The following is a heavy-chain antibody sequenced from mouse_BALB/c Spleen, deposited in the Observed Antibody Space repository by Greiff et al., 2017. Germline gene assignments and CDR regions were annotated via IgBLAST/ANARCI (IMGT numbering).Heavy chain of an antibody. Sequence: VKLMESGPGLVAPSQSLSITCTVSGFSLTSYGVHWVRQPPGKGLEWLGVIWAGGSTNYNSALMSRLSISKDNSKSQVFLKMNSLQTDDTAMYYCARESDGNYGFAYWGQGTLVTVSA. CDR2: IWAGGST. CDR1: GFSLTSYG. CDR3: ARESDGNYGFAY. V-gene: IGHV2-9*02. D-gene: IGHD2-1*01. J-gene: IGHJ3*01.